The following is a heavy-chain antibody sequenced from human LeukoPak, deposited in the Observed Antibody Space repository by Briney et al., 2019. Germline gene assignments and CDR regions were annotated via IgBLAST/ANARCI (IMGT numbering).Heavy chain of an antibody. D-gene: IGHD4-23*01. CDR3: AREDLSLYGGSLTDWIDP. Sequence: GASVKVSCRASGYTFTSYGISWVRQAPGQGLEWMGWISAYNGNTNYAQKVQGRVTMTTDTSTSTAYMELRSLRSDDTAVYYCAREDLSLYGGSLTDWIDPWGQGTLVTVSS. J-gene: IGHJ5*02. CDR2: ISAYNGNT. V-gene: IGHV1-18*01. CDR1: GYTFTSYG.